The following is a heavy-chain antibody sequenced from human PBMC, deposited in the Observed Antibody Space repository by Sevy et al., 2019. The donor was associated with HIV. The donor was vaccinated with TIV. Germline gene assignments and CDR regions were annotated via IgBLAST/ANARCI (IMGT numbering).Heavy chain of an antibody. V-gene: IGHV1-69*13. CDR3: AKSISWYASFDS. CDR2: IIPMFGSA. D-gene: IGHD6-13*01. Sequence: SAKVSCKASGGTFNNYAVNWVRQAPGHGLEWMGGIIPMFGSANYVQKFQDRVTITADESTSTAYMEVSSLRSDDTAVYYCAKSISWYASFDSWGQGTLVTVSS. CDR1: GGTFNNYA. J-gene: IGHJ4*02.